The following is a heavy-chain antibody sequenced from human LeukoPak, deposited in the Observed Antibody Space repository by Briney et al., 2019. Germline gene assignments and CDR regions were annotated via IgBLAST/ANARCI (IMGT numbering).Heavy chain of an antibody. D-gene: IGHD6-13*01. CDR2: IDTSGNT. V-gene: IGHV4-4*07. CDR1: GGSISSYY. J-gene: IGHJ2*01. Sequence: PSETLSLTCTVSGGSISSYYWSWIRQPAGKGLEWIGRIDTSGNTNYKPSLKSRVTMSVDTSKNQFSLKLSSVTAADTAVYYCARVSSSWYQDWYFDLWGRGTLVTVSS. CDR3: ARVSSSWYQDWYFDL.